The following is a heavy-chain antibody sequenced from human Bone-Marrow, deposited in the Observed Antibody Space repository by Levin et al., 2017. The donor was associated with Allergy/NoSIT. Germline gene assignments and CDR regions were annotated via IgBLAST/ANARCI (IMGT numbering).Heavy chain of an antibody. CDR3: AKDRGWYGDGFDT. Sequence: PGGSLRLSCAASGFTFSRYGMSWVRQAPGKGLEWVSALSGSGGSTYYADSVKGRFTVSRDNSKNTPFLQMNSLRVEDTAVYYCAKDRGWYGDGFDTWGQGTMVTVSS. CDR1: GFTFSRYG. V-gene: IGHV3-23*01. D-gene: IGHD6-19*01. CDR2: LSGSGGST. J-gene: IGHJ3*01.